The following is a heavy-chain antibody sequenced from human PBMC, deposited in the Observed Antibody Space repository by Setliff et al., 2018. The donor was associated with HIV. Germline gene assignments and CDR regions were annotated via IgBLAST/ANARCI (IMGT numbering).Heavy chain of an antibody. D-gene: IGHD3-22*01. CDR2: INHSGDT. CDR3: ARVGDFYDSSGYYSVLDAFDI. J-gene: IGHJ3*02. Sequence: SETLSLTCAVYGGSFSGYFWSWIRQPPQKSLEWIGEINHSGDTNYNPSLKSRVTISVDTSKNQFSLKLSSVTAADTAVYYCARVGDFYDSSGYYSVLDAFDICGRGTMVTVSS. V-gene: IGHV4-34*01. CDR1: GGSFSGYF.